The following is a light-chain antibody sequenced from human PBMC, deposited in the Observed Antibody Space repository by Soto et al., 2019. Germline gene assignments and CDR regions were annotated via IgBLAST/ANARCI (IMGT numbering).Light chain of an antibody. CDR1: QGISKY. V-gene: IGKV1-39*01. CDR3: QQTYSTPWT. Sequence: EIQMTQSPSAMSSAVGGRGTVAWLASQGISKYLNWYQQRPGKAPKLLIHDASSLQSGVPSRFSGSGSGTDFALTINSLQPEDFATIYCQQTYSTPWTFGQGTKVDIK. J-gene: IGKJ1*01. CDR2: DAS.